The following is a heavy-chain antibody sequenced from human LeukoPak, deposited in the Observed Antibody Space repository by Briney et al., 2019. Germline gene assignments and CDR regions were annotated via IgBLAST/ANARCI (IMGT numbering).Heavy chain of an antibody. CDR3: ARLSVDGMDV. D-gene: IGHD2-21*01. J-gene: IGHJ6*02. CDR1: GYSFTSYW. Sequence: GESLKISCKGSGYSFTSYWIAWVRQMPGKGLEWMGIMYPADSDTKYSSSFQGQVTISADKSISTAYLQWSSLKASDTAMYYCARLSVDGMDVWRQGTTVTVFS. V-gene: IGHV5-51*01. CDR2: MYPADSDT.